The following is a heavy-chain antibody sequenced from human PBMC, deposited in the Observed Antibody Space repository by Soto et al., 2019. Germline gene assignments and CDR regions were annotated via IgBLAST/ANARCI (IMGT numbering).Heavy chain of an antibody. D-gene: IGHD6-25*01. CDR1: GFTFSSHS. CDR3: GTWRGRRWFDS. J-gene: IGHJ5*01. V-gene: IGHV5-51*01. CDR2: IFSSDSSA. Sequence: PEESLKISCKASGFTFSSHSLGWGRHMPGKGLQWMGNIFSSDSSAKYSPSSVGQVTISVDRSINTAYPQWSSLKASATGIYYCGTWRGRRWFDSWGPGTLVTVSS.